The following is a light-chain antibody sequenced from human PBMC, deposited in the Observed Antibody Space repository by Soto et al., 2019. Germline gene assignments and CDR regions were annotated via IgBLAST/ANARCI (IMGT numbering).Light chain of an antibody. CDR1: MSNIGAGYD. Sequence: QSLLTQPTYVFGAPGQRVTISCTGSMSNIGAGYDVHWYQQLPGTAPKLLIYGNSNRPSGVPDRFSGSKSGTSASLAITGLQAEDEADYYCQSYDSSLSGSYVFGTGTKVTVL. CDR2: GNS. V-gene: IGLV1-40*01. CDR3: QSYDSSLSGSYV. J-gene: IGLJ1*01.